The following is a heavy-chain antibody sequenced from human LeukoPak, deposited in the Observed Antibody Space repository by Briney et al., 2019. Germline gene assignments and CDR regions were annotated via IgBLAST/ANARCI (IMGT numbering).Heavy chain of an antibody. V-gene: IGHV1-69*05. CDR2: IIPIFGTA. Sequence: ASVKVSCKASGGTFSSYAISWVRQAPGQGLEWMGGIIPIFGTANYAQKFQGRVTITTDESTSTAYMELSSLRSEDTAVYYCARMDVGATAGDYWGQGTLVTVSS. J-gene: IGHJ4*02. D-gene: IGHD1-26*01. CDR3: ARMDVGATAGDY. CDR1: GGTFSSYA.